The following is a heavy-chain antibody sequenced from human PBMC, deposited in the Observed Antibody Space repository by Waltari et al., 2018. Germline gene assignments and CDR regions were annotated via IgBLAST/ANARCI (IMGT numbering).Heavy chain of an antibody. V-gene: IGHV3-53*01. CDR3: ARAFAARPFWYFDL. J-gene: IGHJ2*01. Sequence: EVQLVESGGGLIQPGGSLRLSCAASGFTVSSNYMSWVRQAPGKGRGGVSVNYSGGSTNSADSVKGRFTISRDNSKNTLYLQMNSLRAEDTAVYFCARAFAARPFWYFDLWGRGTLVTVSS. D-gene: IGHD6-13*01. CDR1: GFTVSSNY. CDR2: NYSGGST.